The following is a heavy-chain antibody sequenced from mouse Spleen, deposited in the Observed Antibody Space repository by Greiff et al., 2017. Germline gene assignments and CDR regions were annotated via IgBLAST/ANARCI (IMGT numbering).Heavy chain of an antibody. Sequence: EVQLQQSGPELVKPGASVKISCKASGYSFTGYYMNWVKQSPEKSLEWIGEINPSTGGTTYNQKFKAKATLTVDKSSSTAYMQLKSLTSEDSAVYYCARRLYDGYYNYAMDYWGQGTSVTVSS. D-gene: IGHD2-3*01. CDR2: INPSTGGT. CDR3: ARRLYDGYYNYAMDY. V-gene: IGHV1-42*01. J-gene: IGHJ4*01. CDR1: GYSFTGYY.